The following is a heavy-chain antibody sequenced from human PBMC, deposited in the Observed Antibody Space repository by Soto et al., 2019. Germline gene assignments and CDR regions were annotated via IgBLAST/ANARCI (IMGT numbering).Heavy chain of an antibody. D-gene: IGHD2-21*02. CDR1: GFTFSNYG. J-gene: IGHJ3*02. CDR3: ANDFPRPYCGGDYYAYDYFDI. Sequence: QVQLVESGGGVVQPGRSLRLSCAASGFTFSNYGIHWVRQAPGKGLEWVAVISYDGSNKYDADSVQGRFTIARDNSKNTLYLHMNSLRAEYTSVYYCANDFPRPYCGGDYYAYDYFDIWGHGTMVTVSS. V-gene: IGHV3-30*18. CDR2: ISYDGSNK.